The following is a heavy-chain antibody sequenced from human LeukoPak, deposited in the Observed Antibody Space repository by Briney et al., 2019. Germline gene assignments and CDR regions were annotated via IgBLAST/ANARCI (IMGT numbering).Heavy chain of an antibody. Sequence: SQTLSLTCTVSGGSISGGGYYWSWVRQHPGKGLEWIGYIDYGGGTDYKPSLQSRVTISVDTSKNPFSLKLSSVTAADTAVYYCARVSLWFGDHATIGNWFDPWGQGTLVTVSS. CDR2: IDYGGGT. V-gene: IGHV4-31*03. D-gene: IGHD3-10*01. CDR3: ARVSLWFGDHATIGNWFDP. J-gene: IGHJ5*02. CDR1: GGSISGGGYY.